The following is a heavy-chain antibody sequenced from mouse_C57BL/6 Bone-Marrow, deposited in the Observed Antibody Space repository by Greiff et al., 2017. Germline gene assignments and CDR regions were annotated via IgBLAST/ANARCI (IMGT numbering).Heavy chain of an antibody. CDR2: INPGSGGT. Sequence: LVESGAELVRPGTSVKVSCKASGYAFTNYLIEWVKQRPGQGLEWIGVINPGSGGTNYNEKFKGKATLTADKSSSTASMELSSLTSGDSAVYFCARSKDWDSWFAYWGQGTLVTVSA. J-gene: IGHJ3*01. D-gene: IGHD4-1*01. V-gene: IGHV1-54*01. CDR3: ARSKDWDSWFAY. CDR1: GYAFTNYL.